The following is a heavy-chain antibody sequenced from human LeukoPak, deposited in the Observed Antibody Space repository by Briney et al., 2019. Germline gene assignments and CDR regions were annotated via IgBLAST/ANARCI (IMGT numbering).Heavy chain of an antibody. Sequence: GGSLRLSCAASGFTFSSYGMHWVRQAPGKGLEWVAFIRYDGSNKYYADSVKGRFTISRDNSKNTLYLQMNSLRAEDTAVYYFAKDFKAVAGTWTAYYFDYWGQGTLVTVSS. D-gene: IGHD6-19*01. V-gene: IGHV3-30*02. CDR2: IRYDGSNK. CDR3: AKDFKAVAGTWTAYYFDY. J-gene: IGHJ4*02. CDR1: GFTFSSYG.